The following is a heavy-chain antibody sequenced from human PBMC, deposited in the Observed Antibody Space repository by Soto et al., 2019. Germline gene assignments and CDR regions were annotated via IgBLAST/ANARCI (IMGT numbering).Heavy chain of an antibody. CDR3: ARSVAVPGAHIDY. CDR1: GGSISGSY. CDR2: VYYTGST. D-gene: IGHD6-19*01. V-gene: IGHV4-59*01. Sequence: TLSLTCSVSGGSISGSYWSWIRQSPGKGLEWLGYVYYTGSTNYSPSLRSRVSISVDTSKNEFSLRLSSVTAADTAVYFCARSVAVPGAHIDYWGQGTQVTVS. J-gene: IGHJ4*02.